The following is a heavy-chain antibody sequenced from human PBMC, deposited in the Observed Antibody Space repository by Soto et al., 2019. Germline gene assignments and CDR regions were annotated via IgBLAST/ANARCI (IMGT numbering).Heavy chain of an antibody. V-gene: IGHV1-18*01. CDR3: ARADHGRAPRGGNWFDP. CDR1: GYPFTNYG. CDR2: TSAYTLNT. J-gene: IGHJ5*02. D-gene: IGHD4-17*01. Sequence: QVHLVQSGGEVKKPGASVKVSCKASGYPFTNYGVAWVRQAPGQGLEWMGWTSAYTLNTNYAQKFQGRVTVTTDTSTSTAYMELRSLRPDDTAVYYCARADHGRAPRGGNWFDPWGQGTLVTVSS.